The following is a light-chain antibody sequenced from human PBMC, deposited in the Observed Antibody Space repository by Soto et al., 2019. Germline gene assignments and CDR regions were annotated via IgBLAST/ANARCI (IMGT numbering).Light chain of an antibody. CDR2: EVS. CDR1: SSDVGGYNY. V-gene: IGLV2-14*01. J-gene: IGLJ1*01. CDR3: SSFTSTSTLPYV. Sequence: QSALTQPASVSGSPGQSITISCTGTSSDVGGYNYVSWYQQHPGKAPKLIIYEVSNRPSGVPNRFSGSKSGNTASLTISGLQAEDEADYYCSSFTSTSTLPYVFGTGTKVTVL.